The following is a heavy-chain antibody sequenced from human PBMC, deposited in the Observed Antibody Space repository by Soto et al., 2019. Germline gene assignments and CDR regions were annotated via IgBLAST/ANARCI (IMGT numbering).Heavy chain of an antibody. Sequence: QVQLVESGGGVVQPGRSLRLSCAASGFTFSSYGLHWVRQAPGKGLEWVAVIWYDGSNKYYADSVKGRFTISRDNSKNTLYLQMNSLRAEDTAVYYCARGRYCSSTSCNRYGMDVWGHGTTVTVSS. CDR2: IWYDGSNK. CDR1: GFTFSSYG. J-gene: IGHJ6*02. D-gene: IGHD2-2*01. CDR3: ARGRYCSSTSCNRYGMDV. V-gene: IGHV3-33*01.